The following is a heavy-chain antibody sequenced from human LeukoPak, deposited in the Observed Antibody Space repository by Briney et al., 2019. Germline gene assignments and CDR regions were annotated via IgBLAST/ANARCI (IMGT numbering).Heavy chain of an antibody. V-gene: IGHV1-2*03. J-gene: IGHJ6*03. CDR2: INPNSGGT. CDR3: ARAQRVTMVRGVTLLYYYYYMDV. CDR1: GYTFTGYY. D-gene: IGHD3-10*01. Sequence: EASVKVSCKASGYTFTGYYMHWVQQAPGQGLEWMGWINPNSGGTNYAQKFQGRVTMTRDTSISTAYMELSRLRSDDTAVYYCARAQRVTMVRGVTLLYYYYYMDVWGKGTTVTISS.